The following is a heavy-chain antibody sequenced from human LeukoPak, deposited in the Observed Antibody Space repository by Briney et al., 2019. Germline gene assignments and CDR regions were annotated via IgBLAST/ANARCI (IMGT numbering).Heavy chain of an antibody. CDR1: GFTFSSYD. J-gene: IGHJ4*02. CDR2: IRYDRSDK. Sequence: GRSLRLSCAASGFTFSSYDMHWVRQAPGKGLEWVAFIRYDRSDKFYADSVKGRFTISRDNSKNTLYLQMNSLRAEDTAVYYCAKRGGSFIGYFDYWGQGALVTVSS. D-gene: IGHD1-26*01. CDR3: AKRGGSFIGYFDY. V-gene: IGHV3-30*02.